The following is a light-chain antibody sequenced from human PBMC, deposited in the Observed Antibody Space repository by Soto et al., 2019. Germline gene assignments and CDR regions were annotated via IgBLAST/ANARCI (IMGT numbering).Light chain of an antibody. CDR3: QQYGGSPIT. CDR1: QSVSSSF. V-gene: IGKV3-20*01. Sequence: EIVLTQSPGTLSLSPGERATLSCRASQSVSSSFLAWYQQKPGQAPRLLIYGASSRATGIPDRFSGSGSGTDFTLTITRLEPEDFVVYYCQQYGGSPITFGQGTRLEIK. CDR2: GAS. J-gene: IGKJ5*01.